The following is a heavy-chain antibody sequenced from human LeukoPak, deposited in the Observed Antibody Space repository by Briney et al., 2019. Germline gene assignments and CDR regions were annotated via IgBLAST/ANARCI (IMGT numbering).Heavy chain of an antibody. D-gene: IGHD1-7*01. V-gene: IGHV1-24*01. J-gene: IGHJ4*02. CDR1: GYTLTELS. CDR3: ATSDLRGGYNWNYLFDY. Sequence: ASVKVSCKVSGYTLTELSMHWVRQAPGKGLEWMGGFDPEDGETIYAQKFQGRVTMTEDTSTDTAYMELSSLRSEDTAVYYCATSDLRGGYNWNYLFDYWGQGTLVTVSS. CDR2: FDPEDGET.